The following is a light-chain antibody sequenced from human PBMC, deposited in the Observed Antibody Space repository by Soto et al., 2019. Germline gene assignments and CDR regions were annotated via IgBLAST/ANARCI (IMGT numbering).Light chain of an antibody. J-gene: IGKJ2*01. CDR2: KAS. Sequence: DIQMTQSPSTLSASVGDRVTIPCRASQTINVYLAWYQQKPGKAPKLPIYKASTLESGVPSRFSGSGSGTEFTLTISSLQPDDFATYYCQQYHSYPYTFGQGTKLETK. CDR3: QQYHSYPYT. V-gene: IGKV1-5*03. CDR1: QTINVY.